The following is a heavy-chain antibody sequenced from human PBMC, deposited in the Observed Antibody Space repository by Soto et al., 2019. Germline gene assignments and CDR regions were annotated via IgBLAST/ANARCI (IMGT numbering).Heavy chain of an antibody. CDR1: GGSISSYY. CDR2: IYYSGST. Sequence: SETLSLTCTVSGGSISSYYWSWIRQPPGKGLEWIGYIYYSGSTNYNPSLKSRVTISVDTSKNHFSLKLSSVTAADTAVYYCARTTGVYYDSSGYPTYNWFDPWGQGTLVTVSS. CDR3: ARTTGVYYDSSGYPTYNWFDP. J-gene: IGHJ5*02. V-gene: IGHV4-59*08. D-gene: IGHD3-22*01.